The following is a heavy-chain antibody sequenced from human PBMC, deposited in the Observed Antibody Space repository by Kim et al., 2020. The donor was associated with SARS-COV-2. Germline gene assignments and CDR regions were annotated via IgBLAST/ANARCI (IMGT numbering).Heavy chain of an antibody. CDR3: TKTFGRGSYSDY. V-gene: IGHV3-49*04. D-gene: IGHD1-26*01. Sequence: GGSLRLSCTASGFTFGESGLSWVRQAPGKGLEWVGFISSKPYGGTTEYAASVKGRFTISRDDSKSIAYLQMNRLETEDTAMYYCTKTFGRGSYSDYWGQGSLVTVSS. J-gene: IGHJ4*02. CDR2: ISSKPYGGTT. CDR1: GFTFGESG.